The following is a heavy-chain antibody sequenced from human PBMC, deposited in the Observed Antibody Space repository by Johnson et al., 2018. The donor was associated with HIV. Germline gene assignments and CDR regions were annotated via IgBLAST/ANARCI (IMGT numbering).Heavy chain of an antibody. Sequence: VQLVESGGGLVQPGGSLRLSCAASGFTFSSYWMSWVRQAPGKGLEWVANIKQDGTEKYYVDSVKGRFTISRDNAKNSLNLQMNSLRAEDTAVYYCARDDGWEPTGNDAFDIWGQGTMVTVSS. V-gene: IGHV3-7*01. CDR1: GFTFSSYW. D-gene: IGHD1-26*01. J-gene: IGHJ3*02. CDR2: IKQDGTEK. CDR3: ARDDGWEPTGNDAFDI.